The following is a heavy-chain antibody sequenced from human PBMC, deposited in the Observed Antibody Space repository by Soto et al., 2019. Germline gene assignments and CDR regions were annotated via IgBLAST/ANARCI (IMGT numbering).Heavy chain of an antibody. V-gene: IGHV3-48*02. D-gene: IGHD6-13*01. J-gene: IGHJ5*02. CDR3: ARDNGIAGSFDP. CDR1: GFTFRSYS. CDR2: ISISGTAI. Sequence: LRLSCAASGFTFRSYSMDWVRQAPGKGLEWVSYISISGTAIYYADSVKGRFTISRDDAKNSLYLQMNSLRDEDTSVYYCARDNGIAGSFDPWGQGALVTVSS.